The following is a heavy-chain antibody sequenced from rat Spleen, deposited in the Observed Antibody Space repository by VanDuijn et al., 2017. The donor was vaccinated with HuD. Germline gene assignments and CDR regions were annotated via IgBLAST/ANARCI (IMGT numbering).Heavy chain of an antibody. J-gene: IGHJ2*01. CDR1: GFTFSSYW. CDR2: VSNDGVNT. Sequence: EVQLVETGGGLVQPGKSLKLSCVASGFTFSSYWMYWVRQAPGKGLDWVSSVSNDGVNTYYPDSVKGRFTISRDNAENIVYLQMNSLKSEDTATYYCAVAGYGYWGQGVMVTVSS. V-gene: IGHV5-58*01. CDR3: AVAGYGY. D-gene: IGHD1-7*01.